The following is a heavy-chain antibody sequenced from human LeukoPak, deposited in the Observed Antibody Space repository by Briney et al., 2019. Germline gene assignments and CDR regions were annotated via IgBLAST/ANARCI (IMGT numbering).Heavy chain of an antibody. V-gene: IGHV1-18*01. Sequence: ASVKVSCKASGYTFTSYGISWVRQAPGQGLEWMGWISAYNGNTNYAQKLQGRVTMTTDTSTSTAYVELRSLRSDDTAVYYCARDRGSRGWYEAYYYYYYGMDVWGQGTTVTVSS. J-gene: IGHJ6*02. CDR3: ARDRGSRGWYEAYYYYYYGMDV. CDR2: ISAYNGNT. CDR1: GYTFTSYG. D-gene: IGHD6-19*01.